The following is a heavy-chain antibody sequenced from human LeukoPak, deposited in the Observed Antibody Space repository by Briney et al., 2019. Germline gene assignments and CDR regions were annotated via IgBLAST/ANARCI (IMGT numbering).Heavy chain of an antibody. J-gene: IGHJ6*02. D-gene: IGHD3-3*01. CDR1: XXTXXSXD. CDR3: ARGPLLRFLEWLYYYYGMDV. CDR2: MNPXSGNT. V-gene: IGHV1-8*01. Sequence: SVXXSXXASXXTXXSXDXNXXRXATGQGLXWXGXMNPXSGNTGYAQKFQGRVTMTRNTSISTAYMELSSLRSEDTAVYYCARGPLLRFLEWLYYYYGMDVWGQGTTVTVSS.